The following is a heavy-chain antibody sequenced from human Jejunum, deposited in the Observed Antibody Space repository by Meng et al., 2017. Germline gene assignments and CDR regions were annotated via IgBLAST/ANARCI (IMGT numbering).Heavy chain of an antibody. CDR2: VSYDESNK. J-gene: IGHJ5*02. V-gene: IGHV3-30*01. CDR1: GLTFSSYA. D-gene: IGHD2-2*01. CDR3: AREVVPAAMFGWFDP. Sequence: QGQLVEPGGGVVQPGRSLRLSFAASGLTFSSYAMHWVRQAPGKGLEWVAVVSYDESNKFYAESVKGRFTISRDNSKNTLYLQMNSLRAEDTAVYYCAREVVPAAMFGWFDPWGQGTLVTVSS.